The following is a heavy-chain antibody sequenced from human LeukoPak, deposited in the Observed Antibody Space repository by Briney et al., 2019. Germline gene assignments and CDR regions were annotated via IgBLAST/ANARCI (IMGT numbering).Heavy chain of an antibody. D-gene: IGHD3-3*01. V-gene: IGHV3-7*01. CDR2: IKQDGSEK. CDR3: ARDRSGYYSDYYYYYMDV. Sequence: GGSLRLSCAASGFTFSSYWMSWVRQAPGKGLEWVANIKQDGSEKYYVDSVKGRFTISRDNAKNSLYLQMNSLRAEDTAVYYCARDRSGYYSDYYYYYMDVWGKGTTVTVSS. J-gene: IGHJ6*03. CDR1: GFTFSSYW.